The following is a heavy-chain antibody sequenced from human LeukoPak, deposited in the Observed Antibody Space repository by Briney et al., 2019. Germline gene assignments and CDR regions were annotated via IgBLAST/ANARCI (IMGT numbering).Heavy chain of an antibody. D-gene: IGHD6-19*01. V-gene: IGHV1-46*01. CDR3: ARDRGSGWYGGDGMDV. CDR2: INPSGGST. CDR1: GYTFTRYY. Sequence: ASVKVSCKASGYTFTRYYMHWVRQAPGQGLEWMGIINPSGGSTSYAEKFQGRVTMTRDTSTSTVYMELSSLRSEDTAVYHCARDRGSGWYGGDGMDVWGQGTTVTVSS. J-gene: IGHJ6*02.